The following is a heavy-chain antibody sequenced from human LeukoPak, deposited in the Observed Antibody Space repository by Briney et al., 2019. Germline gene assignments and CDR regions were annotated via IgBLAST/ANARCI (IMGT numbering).Heavy chain of an antibody. CDR2: ISSSSSYI. CDR3: AKGSGWEVSYYYYYMDV. J-gene: IGHJ6*03. Sequence: GGSLRLSCGASGFTFSSYWMSWVRQAPGKGLEWVSSISSSSSYIYYADSVKGRFTISRDNSKNTLYLQMNSLRAEDTAVYYCAKGSGWEVSYYYYYMDVWGKGTTVTISS. D-gene: IGHD1-26*01. CDR1: GFTFSSYW. V-gene: IGHV3-21*01.